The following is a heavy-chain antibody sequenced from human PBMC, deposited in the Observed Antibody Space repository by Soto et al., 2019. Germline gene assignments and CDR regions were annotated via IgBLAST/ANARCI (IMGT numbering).Heavy chain of an antibody. CDR1: GGSVNNDKW. CDR2: IHSSGIT. V-gene: IGHV4-4*02. D-gene: IGHD3-9*01. Sequence: QVQLQESGPGLVKPSGTLSLTCAVSGGSVNNDKWWSWVRQPPGKGLEWIGEIHSSGITNYNPSLKSRASIFVDKFKNQFSVKLTSVTAADTAVYFCAGQWSAGYGAFDPWGQGTLVTVS. J-gene: IGHJ5*02. CDR3: AGQWSAGYGAFDP.